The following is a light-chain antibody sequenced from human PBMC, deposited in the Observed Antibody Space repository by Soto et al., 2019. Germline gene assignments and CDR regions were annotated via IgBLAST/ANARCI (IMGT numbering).Light chain of an antibody. Sequence: QSVLTQPPSESGAPGQRVSISCTGSSSNIGANYDVNWYQQLPGTAPKLLIFGNINRPSGVPDRFSGSKSGISASLAITGLQAEDEADYYCSSFRGGGALYVFGGGTKVTVL. CDR3: SSFRGGGALYV. V-gene: IGLV1-40*01. J-gene: IGLJ1*01. CDR1: SSNIGANYD. CDR2: GNI.